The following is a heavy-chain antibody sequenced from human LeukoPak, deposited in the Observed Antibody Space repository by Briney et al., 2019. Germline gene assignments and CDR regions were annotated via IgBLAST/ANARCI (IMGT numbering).Heavy chain of an antibody. D-gene: IGHD2-8*02. J-gene: IGHJ4*02. CDR1: GFTFKNYF. CDR3: ATDRGWRTGGYYLYYFEY. CDR2: IKNDGTEE. Sequence: PGGSLRLSCIASGFTFKNYFMSWVRQTPGKGLEWVASIKNDGTEEYYVDSLRGRFTISRDNARNSVYLQMNSLRAEDTAVYYCATDRGWRTGGYYLYYFEYWGQGTLVTVSP. V-gene: IGHV3-7*01.